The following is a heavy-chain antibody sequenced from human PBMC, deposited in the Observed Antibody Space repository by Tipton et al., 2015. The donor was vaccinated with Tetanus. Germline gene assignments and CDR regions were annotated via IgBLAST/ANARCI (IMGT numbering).Heavy chain of an antibody. J-gene: IGHJ4*02. D-gene: IGHD1-26*01. V-gene: IGHV5-51*01. CDR1: GYSFTSHW. Sequence: MQLVQSGADVKKPGESLKISCNASGYSFTSHWIGWVRQMPGKGLEWMGMIIPDDSDTRYSPSFQGHVTFSVDKSTSTVYLQWSSLKASATAMYFCARMYSASSPFDHWGQGTLVAVSS. CDR3: ARMYSASSPFDH. CDR2: IIPDDSDT.